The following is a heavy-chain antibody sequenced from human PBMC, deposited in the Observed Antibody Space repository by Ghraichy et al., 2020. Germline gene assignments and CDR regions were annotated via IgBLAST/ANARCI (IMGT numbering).Heavy chain of an antibody. CDR3: ARDMMGYDTSGMDV. Sequence: GGSLRLSCAASGFTFSGYEMNWVRQAPGKGLEWVAYISSSGSTIYYADSVKGRFTISRDNAKKSLYLEVNSLRAEDTAVYYCARDMMGYDTSGMDVWGQGTTVTVSS. J-gene: IGHJ6*02. V-gene: IGHV3-48*03. CDR2: ISSSGSTI. D-gene: IGHD5-12*01. CDR1: GFTFSGYE.